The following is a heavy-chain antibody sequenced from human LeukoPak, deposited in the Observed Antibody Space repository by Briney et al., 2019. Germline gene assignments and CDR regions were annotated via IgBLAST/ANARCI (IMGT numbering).Heavy chain of an antibody. CDR3: ARETYSSGWYGNFDY. V-gene: IGHV1-3*03. Sequence: ASVKVSCKASGYTFTSYAMHWVRQAPGQRLEWMRGINAGNGNTKYSQEFQGRVTITRDTSASTAYMELSSLRSEDMAVYYCARETYSSGWYGNFDYWGQGTLVTVSS. J-gene: IGHJ4*02. D-gene: IGHD6-19*01. CDR1: GYTFTSYA. CDR2: INAGNGNT.